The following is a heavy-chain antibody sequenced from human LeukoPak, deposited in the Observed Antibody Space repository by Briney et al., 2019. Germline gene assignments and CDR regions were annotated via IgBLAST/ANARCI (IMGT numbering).Heavy chain of an antibody. J-gene: IGHJ4*02. CDR1: GFTFSSYD. CDR2: IGTAGDT. V-gene: IGHV3-13*01. Sequence: GGSLRLSCAASGFTFSSYDMHWVRQATGKGLEWVSAIGTAGDTYYPGSVKGRFTISRENAKNSLYLQMNSLRAGDTAVYYCARSGIAAAGNGLDYWGQGTLVTVSS. D-gene: IGHD6-13*01. CDR3: ARSGIAAAGNGLDY.